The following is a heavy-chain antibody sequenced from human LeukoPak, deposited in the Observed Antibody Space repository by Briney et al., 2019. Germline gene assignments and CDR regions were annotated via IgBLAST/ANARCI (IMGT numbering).Heavy chain of an antibody. CDR2: ISNNGRTT. Sequence: PGGSLRLSCAASGFTFSSYSMNWVRQAPGKGLEYVSAISNNGRTTYYTDSVKGRFTISRDNSKNTLYLQMSSLRIEDTAVYYCVKGSEAYCDSKSDYWGQGTLVTVSS. CDR1: GFTFSSYS. J-gene: IGHJ4*02. D-gene: IGHD3-22*01. V-gene: IGHV3-64D*09. CDR3: VKGSEAYCDSKSDY.